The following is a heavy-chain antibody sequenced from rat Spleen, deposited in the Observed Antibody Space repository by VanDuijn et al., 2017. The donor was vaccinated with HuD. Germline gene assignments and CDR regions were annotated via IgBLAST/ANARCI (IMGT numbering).Heavy chain of an antibody. CDR3: VRDKTNYGYWYFDF. CDR1: GFTFSNYD. D-gene: IGHD1-11*01. J-gene: IGHJ1*01. V-gene: IGHV5-25*01. Sequence: EVQLVESGGDLVQPGRSLKLSCAASGFTFSNYDMAWVRQAPTKGLEWVASISTGGGNTYYRDSVKGRFTISRDNAKSTLYLQMDSLRSEDTATYYCVRDKTNYGYWYFDFWGPGTMVTVSS. CDR2: ISTGGGNT.